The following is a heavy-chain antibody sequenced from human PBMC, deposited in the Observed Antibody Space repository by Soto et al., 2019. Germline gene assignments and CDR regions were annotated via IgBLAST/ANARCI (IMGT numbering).Heavy chain of an antibody. CDR1: GASIYNGGYF. V-gene: IGHV4-30-2*06. Sequence: PSETLSLTCSVSGASIYNGGYFWSWIRQSPGKGLEWIGHIHNSGSPYNNPSLKSRVTISVDTSKNQFSLKLSSVTAADTAVYYCARFYSSGWYLAGYYGMDVWGQGTTVTVSS. CDR2: IHNSGSP. J-gene: IGHJ6*02. D-gene: IGHD6-19*01. CDR3: ARFYSSGWYLAGYYGMDV.